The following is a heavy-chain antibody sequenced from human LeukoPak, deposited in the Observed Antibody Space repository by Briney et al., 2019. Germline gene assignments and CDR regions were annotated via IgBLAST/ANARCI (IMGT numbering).Heavy chain of an antibody. Sequence: SETLSLTCAVSRGSITSYYWSWIRQPPEGGLEWIGYVYYSGSTNYNPSLKSRVTISVDTSKNQFSLKLTSVTAADTALYYCARATTAYCTGGICPNFDYWGQGTLVTVSS. CDR2: VYYSGST. CDR3: ARATTAYCTGGICPNFDY. CDR1: RGSITSYY. J-gene: IGHJ4*02. D-gene: IGHD2-8*02. V-gene: IGHV4-59*01.